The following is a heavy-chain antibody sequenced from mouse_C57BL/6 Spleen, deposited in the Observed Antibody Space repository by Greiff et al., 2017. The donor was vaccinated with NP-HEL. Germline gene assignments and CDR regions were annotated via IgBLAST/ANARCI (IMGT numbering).Heavy chain of an antibody. V-gene: IGHV5-9-1*02. CDR1: GFTFSSYA. CDR2: ISSGGDYI. CDR3: TREAYYYGSSFFAY. Sequence: EVKLMESGEGLVKPGGSLKLSCAASGFTFSSYAMSWVRQTPEKRLEWVAYISSGGDYIYYADTVKGRFTISRDNARNTLYLQMSSLKSEDTAMYYCTREAYYYGSSFFAYWGQGTLVTVSA. J-gene: IGHJ3*01. D-gene: IGHD1-1*01.